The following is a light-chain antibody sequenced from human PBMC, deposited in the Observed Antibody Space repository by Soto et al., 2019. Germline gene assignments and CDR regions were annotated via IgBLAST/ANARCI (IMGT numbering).Light chain of an antibody. Sequence: VLTQPPSASGSLGQSVTISCTGTSSDVGAYNYVSWYQQHPGKAPKLMIYEVSKRPSGVPDRFSGSKSGNTASLTVSGLQAEDEADYYCSSYAGSNKSVFGTG. CDR3: SSYAGSNKSV. V-gene: IGLV2-8*01. J-gene: IGLJ1*01. CDR1: SSDVGAYNY. CDR2: EVS.